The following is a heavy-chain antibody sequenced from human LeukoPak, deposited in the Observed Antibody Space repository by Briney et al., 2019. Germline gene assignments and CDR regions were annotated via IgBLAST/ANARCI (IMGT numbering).Heavy chain of an antibody. J-gene: IGHJ4*02. CDR3: ARAETTLLLNY. D-gene: IGHD4-11*01. Sequence: ASVKVSCKASGYTFTSYGISWVRQAPGQGLEWMGWISAYNGNTNYAQKLQGRATLTTDTSTSTVYMELRSLTSDDTAVYYCARAETTLLLNYWGQGTLVTVSS. CDR1: GYTFTSYG. CDR2: ISAYNGNT. V-gene: IGHV1-18*01.